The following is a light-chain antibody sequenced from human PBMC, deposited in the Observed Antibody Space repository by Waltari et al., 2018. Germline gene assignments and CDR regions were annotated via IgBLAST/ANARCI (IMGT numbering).Light chain of an antibody. CDR1: QSVSSN. CDR3: QHYSNWPPLT. Sequence: EIVMTQSPATLSVSPGERATLSCRASQSVSSNLAWYQQKPGQAPRLLIYGASTRATGIPARFSGSGSGTEFTLTISSLQSGDFAVYYCQHYSNWPPLTFGGGTKVEIK. CDR2: GAS. V-gene: IGKV3-15*01. J-gene: IGKJ4*01.